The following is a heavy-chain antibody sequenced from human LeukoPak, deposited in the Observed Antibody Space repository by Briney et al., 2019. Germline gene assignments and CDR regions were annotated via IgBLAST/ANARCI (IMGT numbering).Heavy chain of an antibody. CDR2: IYTSGST. D-gene: IGHD3-3*01. CDR1: GGSISSGSYY. Sequence: SETLSLTCTVSGGSISSGSYYWSWIRQPAGKGLEWIGRIYTSGSTNYNPSLKSRVTISVDTSKNQFSLKLSSVTAADTAVYYCARELTIFGVVRSFDYWGRGTLVTVSS. V-gene: IGHV4-61*02. J-gene: IGHJ4*02. CDR3: ARELTIFGVVRSFDY.